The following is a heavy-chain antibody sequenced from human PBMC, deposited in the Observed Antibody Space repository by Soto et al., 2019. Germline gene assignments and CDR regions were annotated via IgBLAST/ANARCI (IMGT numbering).Heavy chain of an antibody. Sequence: VGSVRLSCAASGFTFSSYGMHWVRQAPGKGLEWVAVIWYDGSNKYYADSVKGRFTISRDNSKNTLYLQMNSLRAEDTAVYYCARDKYSSGWIYGMDVWGQGTTVTVSS. CDR2: IWYDGSNK. D-gene: IGHD6-19*01. CDR1: GFTFSSYG. J-gene: IGHJ6*02. CDR3: ARDKYSSGWIYGMDV. V-gene: IGHV3-33*01.